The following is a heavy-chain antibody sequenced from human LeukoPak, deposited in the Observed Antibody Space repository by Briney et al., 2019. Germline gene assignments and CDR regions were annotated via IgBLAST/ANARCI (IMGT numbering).Heavy chain of an antibody. D-gene: IGHD6-19*01. V-gene: IGHV1-46*01. CDR3: ARDRTGYSSGWYPGDYYYGMDV. CDR1: GYTFTSYY. Sequence: ASVKVSCRASGYTFTSYYMHWVRQAPGQGLEWMGIINPSGGSTSYAQKFQGRVTMTRDTSTSTVYMELSSLRSEDTAVYYCARDRTGYSSGWYPGDYYYGMDVWGQGTTVTVSS. J-gene: IGHJ6*02. CDR2: INPSGGST.